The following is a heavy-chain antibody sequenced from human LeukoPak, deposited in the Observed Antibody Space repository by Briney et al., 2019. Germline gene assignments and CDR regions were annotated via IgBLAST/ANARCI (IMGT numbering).Heavy chain of an antibody. CDR3: VRPDIVTVPLGC. J-gene: IGHJ4*02. V-gene: IGHV3-74*01. D-gene: IGHD2-2*01. CDR1: GFTFSSYW. Sequence: GGSLRLSCAASGFTFSSYWMHWVRQAPGKGLVWVSRINTDGSITDYADSVKGRFTISRDNAKNTLYLQVNRLRAEDTAIYYCVRPDIVTVPLGCWGQGTLVTVSS. CDR2: INTDGSIT.